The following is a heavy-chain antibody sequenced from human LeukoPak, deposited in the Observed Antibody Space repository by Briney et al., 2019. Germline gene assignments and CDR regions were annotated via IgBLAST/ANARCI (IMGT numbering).Heavy chain of an antibody. CDR2: ISACNGNT. D-gene: IGHD3-22*01. J-gene: IGHJ3*02. Sequence: ASVKVSCKASGYTFSTYPMNWVRQAPGQGLEWMGWISACNGNTNYAQKLQGRVTMTTDTSTSTAYMELRSLRSDDTAVYYCARDWINYYDSSGYYLDAFDIWGQGTMVTVSS. V-gene: IGHV1-18*01. CDR3: ARDWINYYDSSGYYLDAFDI. CDR1: GYTFSTYP.